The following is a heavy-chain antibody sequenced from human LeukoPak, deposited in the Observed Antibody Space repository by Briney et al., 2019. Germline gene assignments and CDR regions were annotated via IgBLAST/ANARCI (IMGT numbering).Heavy chain of an antibody. CDR3: ARDNLYDSSGYPYWYFDL. V-gene: IGHV4-31*03. J-gene: IGHJ2*01. CDR1: GGSISSGGYY. D-gene: IGHD3-22*01. CDR2: IYYSGST. Sequence: SETLSLTCTVSGGSISSGGYYWSWIRQHPGKGLEWIGYIYYSGSTYYNPSLKSRVTISVDTSKNQFSLKLSSVTAADTAVYYCARDNLYDSSGYPYWYFDLWGRGTLVTVSS.